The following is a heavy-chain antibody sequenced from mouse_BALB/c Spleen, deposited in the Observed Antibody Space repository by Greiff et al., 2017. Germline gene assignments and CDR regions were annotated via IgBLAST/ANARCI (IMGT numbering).Heavy chain of an antibody. V-gene: IGHV4-1*02. J-gene: IGHJ3*01. CDR3: ASHYYGSSWFAY. Sequence: EVKLLESGGGLVQPGGSLKLSCAASGFDFSRYWMSWVRQAPGKGLEWIREINPDSSTINYTPSLKDKFIISRDNAKNTLYLQMSKVRSEDTALYYCASHYYGSSWFAYWGQGTLVTVSA. CDR2: INPDSSTI. D-gene: IGHD1-1*01. CDR1: GFDFSRYW.